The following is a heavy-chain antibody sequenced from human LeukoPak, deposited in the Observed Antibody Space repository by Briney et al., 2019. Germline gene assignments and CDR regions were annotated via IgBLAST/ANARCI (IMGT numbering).Heavy chain of an antibody. J-gene: IGHJ4*02. Sequence: GGSLRLSCAASGFTFSNAWMSWVRQAPGKGLEWVGRIKSKTDGGTTDYAAPVKGRFTISRDDSKNTLYLQMNSLKTEDTAVYYCTTPTPLYSQRYCFDYWGQGTLVTVSS. D-gene: IGHD6-13*01. CDR2: IKSKTDGGTT. CDR3: TTPTPLYSQRYCFDY. CDR1: GFTFSNAW. V-gene: IGHV3-15*01.